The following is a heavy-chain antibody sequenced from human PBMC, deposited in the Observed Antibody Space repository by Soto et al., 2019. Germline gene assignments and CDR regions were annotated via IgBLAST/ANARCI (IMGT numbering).Heavy chain of an antibody. D-gene: IGHD3-16*02. CDR1: GFTFSSYG. Sequence: HPGGSLRLSCAASGFTFSSYGMHWVRQAPGKGLEWVAVISYDGSNKYYADSVKGRFTISRDNSKNTLYLQMNSLRAEDTAVYYCAKEGGYDYVWGSYRYLDYWGQGTLVTVSS. V-gene: IGHV3-30*18. CDR3: AKEGGYDYVWGSYRYLDY. J-gene: IGHJ4*02. CDR2: ISYDGSNK.